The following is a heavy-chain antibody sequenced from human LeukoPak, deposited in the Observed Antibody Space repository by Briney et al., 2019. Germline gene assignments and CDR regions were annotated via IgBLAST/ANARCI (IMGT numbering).Heavy chain of an antibody. D-gene: IGHD6-13*01. CDR1: GGTFSSYA. CDR3: ASIAAAGTRGFDY. CDR2: IIPILGIA. Sequence: GASVKVSCKASGGTFSSYAISWVRQAPGQGLEWMGRIIPILGIANYAQKFQGRVTITADKSTSTAYMELSSLRSEDTAVYYCASIAAAGTRGFDYWGQGTLVTVSS. V-gene: IGHV1-69*04. J-gene: IGHJ4*02.